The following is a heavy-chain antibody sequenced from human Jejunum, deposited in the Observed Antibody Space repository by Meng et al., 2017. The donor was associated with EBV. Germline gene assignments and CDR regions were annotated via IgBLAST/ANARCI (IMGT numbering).Heavy chain of an antibody. CDR3: ARKYGGDY. V-gene: IGHV3-53*01. D-gene: IGHD2-2*01. CDR2: IYGDGRT. CDR1: GFTVSRSY. Sequence: EVQLVESGXGLIQPGESLGLSCAASGFTVSRSYMSWVRQAPGKGLEWVSVIYGDGRTYYADSVKGRFTISRDSSKNTIYLQMNSLRVDDTALYYCARKYGGDYWGQGTLVTVSS. J-gene: IGHJ4*02.